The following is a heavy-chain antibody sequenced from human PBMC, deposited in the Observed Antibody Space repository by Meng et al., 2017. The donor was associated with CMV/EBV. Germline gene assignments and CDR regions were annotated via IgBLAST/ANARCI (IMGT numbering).Heavy chain of an antibody. V-gene: IGHV1-2*02. CDR3: VRSSGWSLFDY. CDR2: VNSNNDAT. J-gene: IGHJ4*02. CDR1: ELPFSDYY. D-gene: IGHD6-19*01. Sequence: GRLFHSGLEIKNPGASVKSSCTTVELPFSDYYIHWVRPAPGQGLEWMGWVNSNNDATNYARKLQGRVSMTRDTSISTAHMELSRLMSDDTAVYYCVRSSGWSLFDYWGQGTLVTVSS.